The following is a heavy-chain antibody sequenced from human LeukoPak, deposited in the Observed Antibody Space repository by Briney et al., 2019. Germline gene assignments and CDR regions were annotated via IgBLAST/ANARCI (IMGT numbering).Heavy chain of an antibody. Sequence: PGGSLRLSCAASGFTFSSYGMHWVRQAPGKGLEWVAVIWYDGSNKYYADSVKGRFTISRDNSKNTLYLQMNSLRPEDTAVYYCAKGRKESVKGWFDPGGQGTLVIVSS. J-gene: IGHJ5*02. V-gene: IGHV3-30*02. CDR2: IWYDGSNK. CDR1: GFTFSSYG. CDR3: AKGRKESVKGWFDP. D-gene: IGHD4-17*01.